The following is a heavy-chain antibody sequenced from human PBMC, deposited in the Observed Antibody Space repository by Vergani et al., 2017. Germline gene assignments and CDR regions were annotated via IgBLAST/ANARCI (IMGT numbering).Heavy chain of an antibody. CDR1: GGSVSSGSYY. Sequence: QVQLQESGPGLVKPSETLSLTCTVSGGSVSSGSYYWSWIRQPPGKGLEWIGYIYYSGSTNYNPSLKSRVTISVDTSKNQFSLKLSSVTAADTAVYYCAREGDGYNYPPSQGMDVWGQGTTVTVSS. D-gene: IGHD5-24*01. V-gene: IGHV4-61*01. CDR3: AREGDGYNYPPSQGMDV. CDR2: IYYSGST. J-gene: IGHJ6*02.